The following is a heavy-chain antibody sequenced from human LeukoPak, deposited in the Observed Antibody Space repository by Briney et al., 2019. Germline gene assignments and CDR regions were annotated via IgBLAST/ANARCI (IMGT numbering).Heavy chain of an antibody. CDR1: GFTFSDYY. Sequence: LRLSCAASGFTFSDYYMSWIRQHPGKGLEWIGYIYYSGSTYYNPSLKSRVTISVDTSKNQFSLKLSSVTAADTAVYYCARGLAMVRGAVNWYFDLWGRGTLVTVSS. D-gene: IGHD3-10*01. J-gene: IGHJ2*01. CDR2: IYYSGST. V-gene: IGHV4-31*02. CDR3: ARGLAMVRGAVNWYFDL.